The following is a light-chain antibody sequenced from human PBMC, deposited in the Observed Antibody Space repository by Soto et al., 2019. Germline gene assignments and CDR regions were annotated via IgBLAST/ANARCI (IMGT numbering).Light chain of an antibody. CDR1: SSDIGGYIY. Sequence: QAVVTQPASVSGSPGQSITISCTGTSSDIGGYIYVSWYQHHPGKAPKLLIYDVSNRPSGVSNRFSGSKSGNTASLTLSGLQVEDEADYFCSTYTSSRTRFGGGTKLTVL. CDR2: DVS. CDR3: STYTSSRTR. V-gene: IGLV2-14*03. J-gene: IGLJ2*01.